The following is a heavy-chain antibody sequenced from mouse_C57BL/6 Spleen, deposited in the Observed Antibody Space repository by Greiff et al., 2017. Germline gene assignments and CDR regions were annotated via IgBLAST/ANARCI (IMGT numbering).Heavy chain of an antibody. J-gene: IGHJ2*01. V-gene: IGHV1-50*01. CDR3: AKRFIYYCGSSHFDY. D-gene: IGHD1-1*01. Sequence: VQLQQSGAELVKPGASVKLSCKASGYTFTSYWMQWLKQRPGQGLVWIGEIDPSDGYTNYNQKFKGKATLTVDTSSSTAYMQLSSLTSEDSAGYYCAKRFIYYCGSSHFDYWGQGTTLTVSS. CDR2: IDPSDGYT. CDR1: GYTFTSYW.